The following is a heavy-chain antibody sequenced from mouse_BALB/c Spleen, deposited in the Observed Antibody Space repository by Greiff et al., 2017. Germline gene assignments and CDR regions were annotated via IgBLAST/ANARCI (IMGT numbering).Heavy chain of an antibody. Sequence: LVESGPELVKPGASVRISCKASGYTFTSYYIHWVKQRPGQGLEWIGWIYPGNVNTKYNEKFKGKATLTADKSSSTAYMQLSSLTSEDSAVYFCARKGDYDGGYFDYWGQGTTLTVSS. CDR3: ARKGDYDGGYFDY. D-gene: IGHD2-4*01. J-gene: IGHJ2*01. CDR2: IYPGNVNT. V-gene: IGHV1S56*01. CDR1: GYTFTSYY.